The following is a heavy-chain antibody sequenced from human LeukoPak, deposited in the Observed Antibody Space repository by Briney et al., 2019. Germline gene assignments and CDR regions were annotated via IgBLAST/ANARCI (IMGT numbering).Heavy chain of an antibody. J-gene: IGHJ3*02. CDR2: IIPIFGTA. CDR3: AREITGGAFDI. CDR1: GGTFSSYA. V-gene: IGHV1-69*13. D-gene: IGHD3-16*01. Sequence: SVKVSCKASGGTFSSYAISWVRQAPGQGLEWMGGIIPIFGTANYAQKLQGRVTITADESTSTAYMELSSLRSEGTAVYYCAREITGGAFDIWGQGTMVTVSS.